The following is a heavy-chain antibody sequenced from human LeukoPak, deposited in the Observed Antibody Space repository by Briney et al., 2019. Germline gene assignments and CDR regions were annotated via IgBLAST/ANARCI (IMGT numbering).Heavy chain of an antibody. CDR2: IKQDGSEI. V-gene: IGHV3-7*03. CDR1: GFTFSNYW. CDR3: SRSLDY. Sequence: GGSLRLSCAASGFTFSNYWMDWVRQAPGKGLEWVTNIKQDGSEIYYVDSVKGRFTISRDNTKNSLYLQMNSLRAEDTAVYYCSRSLDYWGQGTLVTVSS. J-gene: IGHJ4*02.